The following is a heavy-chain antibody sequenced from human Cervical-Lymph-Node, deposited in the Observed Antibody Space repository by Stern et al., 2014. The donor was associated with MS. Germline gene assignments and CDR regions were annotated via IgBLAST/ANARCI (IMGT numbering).Heavy chain of an antibody. CDR3: ARPYYDFWSGYFLYLDY. D-gene: IGHD3-3*01. CDR2: ISYDGSNK. V-gene: IGHV3-30*03. J-gene: IGHJ4*02. Sequence: VQLVESGGGVVQPGRSLRLSCAASGFSFSSYGMHWVRQAPGKGLEWVAVISYDGSNKYYEDSVKGRFTTSRHNYKNTLYLQMNSLRAEDTAVYYCARPYYDFWSGYFLYLDYWGQGTLVTVSS. CDR1: GFSFSSYG.